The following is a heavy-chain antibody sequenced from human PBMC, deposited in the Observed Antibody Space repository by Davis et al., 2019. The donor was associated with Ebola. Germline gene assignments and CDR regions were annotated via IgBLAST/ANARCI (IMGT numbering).Heavy chain of an antibody. D-gene: IGHD3-22*01. CDR3: ARVWRYYYDSSGYQNDAFDI. CDR2: MNPNNGHT. Sequence: ASVKVSCKASGGTFSSYAINWVRQATGQGLEWMGWMNPNNGHTGYAQKFQGRVTMTRNTSISTAYMELSSLRSEDTAVYYCARVWRYYYDSSGYQNDAFDIWGQGTMVTVSS. V-gene: IGHV1-8*02. CDR1: GGTFSSYA. J-gene: IGHJ3*02.